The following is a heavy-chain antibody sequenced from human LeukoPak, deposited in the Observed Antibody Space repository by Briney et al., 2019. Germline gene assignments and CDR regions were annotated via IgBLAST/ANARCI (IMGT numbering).Heavy chain of an antibody. J-gene: IGHJ4*02. CDR2: ISGRSSTI. CDR3: ARDRIKGGSYYFDY. D-gene: IGHD1-26*01. CDR1: AFTFSDYS. V-gene: IGHV3-48*01. Sequence: GGSLRLSCTASAFTFSDYSMNWVRQAPGKGLEWVSYISGRSSTIYYADSVKGRFTISRDNAKNSMYLQMNSLRAEDTAVYYCARDRIKGGSYYFDYWGQGTLVTVSS.